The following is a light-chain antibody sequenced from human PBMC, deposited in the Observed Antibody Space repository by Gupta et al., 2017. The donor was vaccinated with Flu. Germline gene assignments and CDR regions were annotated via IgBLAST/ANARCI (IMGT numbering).Light chain of an antibody. V-gene: IGLV2-14*01. CDR2: EVN. CDR3: SSYRKSDTVVV. Sequence: SALTQPASASGSPGQPIAISCTGTSSDVGGYDYVSWYQQHPGKAPELVIFEVNRRPSGVSDRFSGSKSGNTASLTISGLLAEDEAYYYCSSYRKSDTVVVFGGGTKLTVL. CDR1: SSDVGGYDY. J-gene: IGLJ2*01.